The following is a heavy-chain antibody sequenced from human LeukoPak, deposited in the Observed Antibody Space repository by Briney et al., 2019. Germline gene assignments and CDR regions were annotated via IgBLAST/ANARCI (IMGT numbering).Heavy chain of an antibody. J-gene: IGHJ6*04. Sequence: SEALSLTYTVSSGSTNSFYWSWIRQPPGGGLEGIGYIYYSGTTNYNPSLKSRVTISIDTSKNHFSLKLSSVTAADTAVYYCARLARLSLIRGVTGYHSLDVWGKGTKVTVSS. CDR1: SGSTNSFY. CDR3: ARLARLSLIRGVTGYHSLDV. V-gene: IGHV4-59*01. D-gene: IGHD3-10*01. CDR2: IYYSGTT.